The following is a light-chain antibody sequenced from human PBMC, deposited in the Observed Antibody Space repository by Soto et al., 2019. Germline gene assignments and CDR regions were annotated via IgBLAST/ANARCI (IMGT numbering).Light chain of an antibody. J-gene: IGKJ4*02. Sequence: EIVLTQSPGTLSLSPGERATLSCRASQSVSSSYLAWYQQKPGQAPRLLNYGASNRATGIPDRFSGSGSGTDFTHTISRLEPEDFAVYYCQKYGRGFGGETKVEIK. CDR1: QSVSSSY. V-gene: IGKV3-20*01. CDR2: GAS. CDR3: QKYGRG.